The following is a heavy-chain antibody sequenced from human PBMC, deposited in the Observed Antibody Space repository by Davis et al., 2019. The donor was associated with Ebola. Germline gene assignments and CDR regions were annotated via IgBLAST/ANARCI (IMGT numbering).Heavy chain of an antibody. V-gene: IGHV4-59*12. CDR3: ARGPTTVTTRNWFDP. Sequence: MPGGSLRLSCTVSGGSISSYYWSWIRQPPGKGLEWIGHIYYSGSTNYNPSLKSRVTISVDTSKNQFSLKLSSVTAADTAVYYCARGPTTVTTRNWFDPWGQGTLVTVSS. D-gene: IGHD4-17*01. CDR2: IYYSGST. CDR1: GGSISSYY. J-gene: IGHJ5*02.